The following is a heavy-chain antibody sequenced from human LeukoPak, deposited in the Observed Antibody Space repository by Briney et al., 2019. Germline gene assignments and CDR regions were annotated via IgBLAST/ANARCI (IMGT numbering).Heavy chain of an antibody. J-gene: IGHJ4*02. Sequence: GGSLRLSCAASGFTFSSYGMHWVRQAPGKGLEWVAVISYDGSNKYYADSVKGRFTISRDNSKNTLYLQMNSLRAEDTAVYYCAKDPGGFGELLYLFDYWGQGTLVTVSS. D-gene: IGHD3-10*01. V-gene: IGHV3-30*18. CDR2: ISYDGSNK. CDR1: GFTFSSYG. CDR3: AKDPGGFGELLYLFDY.